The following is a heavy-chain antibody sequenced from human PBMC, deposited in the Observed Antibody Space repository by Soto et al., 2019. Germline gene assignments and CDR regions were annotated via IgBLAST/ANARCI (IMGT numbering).Heavy chain of an antibody. J-gene: IGHJ4*02. CDR1: GFTFSSYG. V-gene: IGHV3-23*01. CDR3: AKENFRLFDFDY. D-gene: IGHD3-10*01. CDR2: IGDNDDGT. Sequence: PGGSLRLSCAASGFTFSSYGMHWIRQAPGKGLEWVSGIGDNDDGTYYADSVKGRFTMSRDNSNNTLYLQMNSLRAEDTAVYYCAKENFRLFDFDYWGQGIPVTVSS.